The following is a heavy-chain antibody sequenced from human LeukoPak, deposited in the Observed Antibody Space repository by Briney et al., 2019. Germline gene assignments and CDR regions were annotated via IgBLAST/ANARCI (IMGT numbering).Heavy chain of an antibody. CDR2: ISSSSSTI. Sequence: GGSLRLSCAASGFTFSTFGMNWVRQAPAKGLEWDSYISSSSSTIYYADSVKGRFTISRDNAKNSLYLQMNSLRDEDTAVYYCASPQESGTTSFVGYWGQGTLVTVSS. CDR3: ASPQESGTTSFVGY. V-gene: IGHV3-48*02. CDR1: GFTFSTFG. D-gene: IGHD2/OR15-2a*01. J-gene: IGHJ4*02.